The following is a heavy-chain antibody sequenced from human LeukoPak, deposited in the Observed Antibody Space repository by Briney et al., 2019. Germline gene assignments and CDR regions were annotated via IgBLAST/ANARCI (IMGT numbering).Heavy chain of an antibody. CDR3: ARRPLYYDILTGYTAPYGMDV. Sequence: GGSLRLSCAASGFTFSDYYMSWIRQAPGKGLEWVSYISSSGSTIYYADSVKGRFTISRDNAKNSLYLQMNSLRAEDTAVYYCARRPLYYDILTGYTAPYGMDVWGQGTTVTVSS. CDR2: ISSSGSTI. V-gene: IGHV3-11*01. D-gene: IGHD3-9*01. J-gene: IGHJ6*02. CDR1: GFTFSDYY.